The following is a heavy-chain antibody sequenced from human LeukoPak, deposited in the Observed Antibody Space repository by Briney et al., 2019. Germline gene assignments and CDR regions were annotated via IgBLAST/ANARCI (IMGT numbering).Heavy chain of an antibody. CDR1: GFTLSRNY. CDR3: AKEDYSTVYYLDY. J-gene: IGHJ4*02. D-gene: IGHD4-11*01. V-gene: IGHV3-66*02. CDR2: IYSGDSP. Sequence: PGGSLRLFCAASGFTLSRNYMSWVRQALGKGLEWVSIIYSGDSPYYAISVKGQFTNPRDDSKNALYLQMNSLRAEDTSVYYCAKEDYSTVYYLDYLVQGTLVTVPS.